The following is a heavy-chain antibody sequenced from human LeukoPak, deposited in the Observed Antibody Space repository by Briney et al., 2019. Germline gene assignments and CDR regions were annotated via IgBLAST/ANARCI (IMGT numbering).Heavy chain of an antibody. J-gene: IGHJ4*02. V-gene: IGHV3-48*01. CDR3: ARDRHYAFDY. Sequence: GGSLRLSCAASGFTLTDYSVNWVRQAPGKGLEWVSYISSSGAIYYADSVQGRFTISTDNAKNSLYLQMNSLRAEDTGVYYCARDRHYAFDYWGQGTLVTVSS. D-gene: IGHD4-17*01. CDR1: GFTLTDYS. CDR2: ISSSGAI.